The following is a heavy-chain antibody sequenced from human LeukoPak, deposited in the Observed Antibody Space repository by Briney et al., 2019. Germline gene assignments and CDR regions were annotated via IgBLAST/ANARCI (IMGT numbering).Heavy chain of an antibody. Sequence: GRSLRLSCAACGFTFSNYWMHWVRQAPGKGPVWVSSIKSDGSSTKCADSVQGRFTSARDNGKNTLYLQMNSLRAEDTAVYYCARGGDSSNWYPGYFDYWGQGALVTVSS. CDR2: IKSDGSST. CDR3: ARGGDSSNWYPGYFDY. V-gene: IGHV3-74*01. CDR1: GFTFSNYW. J-gene: IGHJ4*02. D-gene: IGHD6-13*01.